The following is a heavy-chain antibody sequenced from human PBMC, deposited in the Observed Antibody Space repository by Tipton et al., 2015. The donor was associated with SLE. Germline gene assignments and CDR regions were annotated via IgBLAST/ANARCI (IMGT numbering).Heavy chain of an antibody. D-gene: IGHD2-2*01. Sequence: TLSLTCAVYGGPFSDYYWSWIRQSPGKGLEWIGEINHSGSTNYNPSLKSRVTISVDTSKNQFSLKLSSVTAADTAVYYCARMGYCSSTSCSDYWGQGTLVTVSS. CDR1: GGPFSDYY. V-gene: IGHV4-34*01. CDR3: ARMGYCSSTSCSDY. J-gene: IGHJ4*02. CDR2: INHSGST.